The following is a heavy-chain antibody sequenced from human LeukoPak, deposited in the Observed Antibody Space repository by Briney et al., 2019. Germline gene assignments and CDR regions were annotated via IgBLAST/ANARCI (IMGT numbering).Heavy chain of an antibody. CDR2: INWNGGST. Sequence: PGGSLRLSCAASGFTFDDYGMSWVRQAPGKGLEWVSGINWNGGSTGYADSVKGRFTISRDNAKNSLYLQMNSLRAEDTALYYCARDRFGVPAAIPLDYWGQGTLVTVSS. D-gene: IGHD2-2*01. CDR3: ARDRFGVPAAIPLDY. J-gene: IGHJ4*02. CDR1: GFTFDDYG. V-gene: IGHV3-20*04.